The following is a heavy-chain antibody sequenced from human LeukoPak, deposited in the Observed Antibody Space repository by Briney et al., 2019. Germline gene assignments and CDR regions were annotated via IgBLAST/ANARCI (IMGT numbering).Heavy chain of an antibody. Sequence: GGSLRLSCSASGFAFSHYWMTWVRQAPGKGLEWVAHIEQNGAEQYYVDSVRGRFTISRVNAKNSLFLQMNSLRGEDTAVYYCARDLQWNALDSWGQGTLVTVSS. V-gene: IGHV3-7*04. D-gene: IGHD6-19*01. CDR3: ARDLQWNALDS. J-gene: IGHJ4*02. CDR1: GFAFSHYW. CDR2: IEQNGAEQ.